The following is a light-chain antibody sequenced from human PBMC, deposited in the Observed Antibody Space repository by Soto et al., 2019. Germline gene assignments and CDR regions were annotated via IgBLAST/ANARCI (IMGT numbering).Light chain of an antibody. Sequence: QSALTQPASVAGSPGQSITIPCNGTSNDIGGYNFVSWFQQHPGKAPKLLICDVTRRPSGVSDRFSGSKSGNTASLTISGLQAEDEADYYCSSYASGNIYVFGTGTKVTVL. CDR1: SNDIGGYNF. CDR3: SSYASGNIYV. V-gene: IGLV2-14*01. J-gene: IGLJ1*01. CDR2: DVT.